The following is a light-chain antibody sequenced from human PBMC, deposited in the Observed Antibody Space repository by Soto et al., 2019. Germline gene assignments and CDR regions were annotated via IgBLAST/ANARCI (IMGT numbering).Light chain of an antibody. CDR2: AAS. V-gene: IGKV1-27*01. CDR1: QGISNY. Sequence: DIQMTQSPSSLSASVGDRVTITCRASQGISNYLAWYQQKPGKVPKLLIYAASTLHSGVPSRFSGSGSGTDFTLTISSLQPEDVATHYCQRYNSAPRVTFGPGTKVDI. CDR3: QRYNSAPRVT. J-gene: IGKJ3*01.